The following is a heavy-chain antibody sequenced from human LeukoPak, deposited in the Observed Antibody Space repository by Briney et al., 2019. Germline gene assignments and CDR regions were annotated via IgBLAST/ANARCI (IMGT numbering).Heavy chain of an antibody. CDR3: ASRAPNDRSGYYWSY. D-gene: IGHD3-22*01. V-gene: IGHV1-69*10. CDR1: GGTFSSYA. CDR2: IITIFGIA. J-gene: IGHJ4*02. Sequence: VKVSCKASGGTFSSYAISWVRQAPGQGLEWMGKIITIFGIANYAQKFQGRVTITADKSTITAYMELSSLRSEDTTVYYCASRAPNDRSGYYWSYWGQGSLVTASS.